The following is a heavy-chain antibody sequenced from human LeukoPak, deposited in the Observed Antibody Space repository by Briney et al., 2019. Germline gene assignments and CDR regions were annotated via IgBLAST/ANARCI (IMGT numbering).Heavy chain of an antibody. V-gene: IGHV3-23*01. Sequence: GGSLRLSCAASGFTFSSYAMSWVRQAPGKGLEWVSAISGSGGSTYYADSVKGRFTISRDNSVNTLYLQMNSLRAEDTAVYYCAKSSPMTMVRGANDYWGQGTLVTVSS. CDR3: AKSSPMTMVRGANDY. CDR1: GFTFSSYA. D-gene: IGHD3-10*01. J-gene: IGHJ4*02. CDR2: ISGSGGST.